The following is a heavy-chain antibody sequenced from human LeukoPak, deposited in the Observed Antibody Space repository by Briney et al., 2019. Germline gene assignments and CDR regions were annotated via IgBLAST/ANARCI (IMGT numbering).Heavy chain of an antibody. CDR1: GGSVSNSDFY. D-gene: IGHD3-3*01. CDR2: ISYSGKT. V-gene: IGHV4-39*01. Sequence: PSETLSLTCIVSGGSVSNSDFYWGWIRQSPGRGLEWIGNISYSGKTFYNPSLKTRVTISADTTQNQLSLRLTSVTAADTAVYFCAMNDFWSGYYAHWGQGTLVTVSS. CDR3: AMNDFWSGYYAH. J-gene: IGHJ4*02.